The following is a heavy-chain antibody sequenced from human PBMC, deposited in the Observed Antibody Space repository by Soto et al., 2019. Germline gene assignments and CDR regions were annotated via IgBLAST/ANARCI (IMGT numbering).Heavy chain of an antibody. V-gene: IGHV3-30-3*01. CDR3: ARDPGSAGSYYGYFQH. D-gene: IGHD1-26*01. J-gene: IGHJ1*01. CDR2: ISYDGSNK. Sequence: PGGSLRLSCAASGFTFSSYAMHWVRQAPGKGLEWVAVISYDGSNKYYADSVKGRFTISRDNSKNTLYLQMNSLSAEDTAVSYCARDPGSAGSYYGYFQHWGQGTLVTVSS. CDR1: GFTFSSYA.